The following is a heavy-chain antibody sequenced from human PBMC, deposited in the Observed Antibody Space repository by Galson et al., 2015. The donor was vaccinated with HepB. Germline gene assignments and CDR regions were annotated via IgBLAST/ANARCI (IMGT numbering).Heavy chain of an antibody. CDR2: IWYDGRNK. CDR3: ARGSDYSSGWYVVDY. D-gene: IGHD6-19*01. CDR1: GFTFSNAW. Sequence: SLRLSCAASGFTFSNAWMSWVRQAPGKGLEWVAVIWYDGRNKYYADSVKGRFTISRDNSKNTVYLQMNSLRAEDTAVYYCARGSDYSSGWYVVDYWGQGTLVTVSS. J-gene: IGHJ4*02. V-gene: IGHV3-33*08.